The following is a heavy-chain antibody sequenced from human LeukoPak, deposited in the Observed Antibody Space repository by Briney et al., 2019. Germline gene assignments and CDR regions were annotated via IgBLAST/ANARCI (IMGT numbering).Heavy chain of an antibody. J-gene: IGHJ4*02. CDR2: FDPEDDKT. Sequence: ASVKVSCKVSGYTLSELSMHWVRQAPGKGLEWMGGFDPEDDKTIYAQKFQGRVTMTEDTSTDTAYLEVSSLRSEDTAVYYCATLDSTLVIRGELRLVGYWGQGTLVTVSS. D-gene: IGHD4-23*01. V-gene: IGHV1-24*01. CDR3: ATLDSTLVIRGELRLVGY. CDR1: GYTLSELS.